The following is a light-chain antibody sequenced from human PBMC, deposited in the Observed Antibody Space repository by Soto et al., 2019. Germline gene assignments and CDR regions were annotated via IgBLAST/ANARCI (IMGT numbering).Light chain of an antibody. CDR2: STN. J-gene: IGLJ3*02. CDR1: SGSVSTSYY. Sequence: QAVVTQEPSFSVSPGGTVTLTCGLSSGSVSTSYYPSWYQQTPGQAPRTLIYSTNTRSSGVPDRFSGSILGNKAALIITGAKADDESDYYCVLYMGSGISVFGGGTKLTVL. CDR3: VLYMGSGISV. V-gene: IGLV8-61*01.